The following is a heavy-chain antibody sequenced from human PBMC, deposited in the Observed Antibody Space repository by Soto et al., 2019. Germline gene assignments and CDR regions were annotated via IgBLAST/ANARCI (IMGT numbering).Heavy chain of an antibody. Sequence: EVQLLESGGGLVQPGWSLRLSCAASGFTFSCYAMSCVREAPGKGLEWVSAISGSGGRTYYADSVKGRFTICRDNSSITLDLQMSTQTAKAAAVYNCAKDLRSSTVHHRQCSSWGQRAMVTVSA. CDR1: GFTFSCYA. J-gene: IGHJ4*02. V-gene: IGHV3-23*01. D-gene: IGHD3-10*01. CDR2: ISGSGGRT. CDR3: AKDLRSSTVHHRQCSS.